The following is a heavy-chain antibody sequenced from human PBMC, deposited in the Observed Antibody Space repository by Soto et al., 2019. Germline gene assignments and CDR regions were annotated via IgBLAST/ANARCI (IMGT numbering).Heavy chain of an antibody. J-gene: IGHJ5*02. CDR2: ISSSGGST. V-gene: IGHV3-23*01. CDR1: GFTFSSYA. D-gene: IGHD3-3*01. Sequence: GGSLRLSCAASGFTFSSYAMSWVRQAPGKGQEWVSAISSSGGSTYYADSVKGRFTISRDNSKNTLYLQMNSLRAEDTAVYYCAKDPIAIFGVVIGDWFDPWGQGTLVTVSS. CDR3: AKDPIAIFGVVIGDWFDP.